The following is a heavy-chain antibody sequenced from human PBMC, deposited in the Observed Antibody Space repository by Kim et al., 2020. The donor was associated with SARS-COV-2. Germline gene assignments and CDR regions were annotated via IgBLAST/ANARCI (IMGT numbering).Heavy chain of an antibody. Sequence: NYSPSFQGHVTISADKSISTAYLQWSSLKASDTAMYYCARQHNWNYGWNYWGQGTLVTVSS. D-gene: IGHD1-7*01. CDR3: ARQHNWNYGWNY. J-gene: IGHJ4*02. V-gene: IGHV5-10-1*01.